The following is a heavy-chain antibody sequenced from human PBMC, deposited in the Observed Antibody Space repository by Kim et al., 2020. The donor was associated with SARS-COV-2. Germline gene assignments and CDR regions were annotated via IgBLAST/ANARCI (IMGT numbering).Heavy chain of an antibody. CDR1: GGSISSGGYY. CDR3: ARVTKQQLETNDAFDI. J-gene: IGHJ3*02. D-gene: IGHD6-13*01. V-gene: IGHV4-31*03. CDR2: IYYSGST. Sequence: SETLSLTCTVSGGSISSGGYYWSWIRQHPGKGLEWIGYIYYSGSTYYNPSLKSRVTISVDTSKNQFSLKLNSVTAADTAVYYCARVTKQQLETNDAFDIWGQGTMVTVSS.